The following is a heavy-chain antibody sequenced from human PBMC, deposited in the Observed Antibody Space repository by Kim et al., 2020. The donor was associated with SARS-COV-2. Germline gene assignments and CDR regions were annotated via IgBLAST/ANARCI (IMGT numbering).Heavy chain of an antibody. D-gene: IGHD7-27*01. CDR3: TRNWGLDF. J-gene: IGHJ4*02. V-gene: IGHV3-48*02. Sequence: GGSLRLSCAASGFTLSSYNVNWVRQAPGKGLEWVASIRSRIAAIFYAESVKGRFTISRDNAKNSLYLQMNSLRDEDTAVYYCTRNWGLDFWGQRTVVTVSS. CDR2: IRSRIAAI. CDR1: GFTLSSYN.